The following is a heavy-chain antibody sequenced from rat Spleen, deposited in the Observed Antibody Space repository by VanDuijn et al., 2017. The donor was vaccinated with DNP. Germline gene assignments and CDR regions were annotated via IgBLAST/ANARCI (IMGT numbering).Heavy chain of an antibody. CDR3: ARHNNYWYFDF. CDR1: GFTFSDYN. V-gene: IGHV5-7*01. Sequence: EVQLVESGGGLVQPGRSLKLSCAGSGFTFSDYNLAWVRQAPKKGLEWVATISYDGGSTDYGDSVKGRFTISRDNAKSTLYLQMDSLRSEDTATYYWARHNNYWYFDFWGPGTMVTVSS. CDR2: ISYDGGST. J-gene: IGHJ1*01. D-gene: IGHD1-10*01.